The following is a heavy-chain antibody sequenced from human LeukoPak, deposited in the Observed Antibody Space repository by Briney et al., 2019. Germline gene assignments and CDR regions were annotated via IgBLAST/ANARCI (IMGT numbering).Heavy chain of an antibody. Sequence: GESLKTSLRAPGSRFITNWIGWARQIPGKGLEWIGIIYPGDSDTSYTPSFQGQFTMSADKSINTAYLQWSSLKASDTGMYYCARRQGCSSTSCPPDYWGQGTLVTVSP. J-gene: IGHJ4*02. CDR1: GSRFITNW. D-gene: IGHD2-2*01. V-gene: IGHV5-51*01. CDR2: IYPGDSDT. CDR3: ARRQGCSSTSCPPDY.